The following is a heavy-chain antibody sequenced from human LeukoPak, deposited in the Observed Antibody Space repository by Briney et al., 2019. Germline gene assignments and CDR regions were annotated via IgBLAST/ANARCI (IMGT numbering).Heavy chain of an antibody. D-gene: IGHD6-13*01. V-gene: IGHV4-34*01. Sequence: SETLSLTCAVYGGSFSGYCWSWIRQPPGKGLEWIGEINHSGSTNYNPSLKSRVTISVDTSKNQFSLKLSSVTAADTAVYYCASLAAAGRLGFQHWGQGTLVTVSS. CDR2: INHSGST. J-gene: IGHJ1*01. CDR1: GGSFSGYC. CDR3: ASLAAAGRLGFQH.